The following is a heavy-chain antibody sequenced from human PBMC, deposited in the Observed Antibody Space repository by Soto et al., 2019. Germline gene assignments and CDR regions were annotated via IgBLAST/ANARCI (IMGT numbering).Heavy chain of an antibody. CDR3: AGYSYGKRDYYGMDV. J-gene: IGHJ6*02. CDR1: GYSFTSYW. D-gene: IGHD5-18*01. V-gene: IGHV5-51*01. CDR2: IYPGDSDT. Sequence: GESLKISCKGSGYSFTSYWIGWVRQMPGKGLEWMGIIYPGDSDTRYSPSFQGQVTISADKSISTAYLQWSSLKASDTAMYYCAGYSYGKRDYYGMDVWGQGTTVTVSS.